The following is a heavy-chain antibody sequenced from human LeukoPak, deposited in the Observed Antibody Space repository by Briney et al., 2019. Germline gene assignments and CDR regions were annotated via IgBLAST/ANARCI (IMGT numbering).Heavy chain of an antibody. Sequence: GASVKVSCKASGYTFTSYGISWVRQAPGQGLEWMGWISAYNGNTNYAQRLQGRVTMTTDTSTSTVYVEVRSLRSDDTAVYYCARVVYCSGGSCYVFDYWGQGTLVTVSS. D-gene: IGHD2-15*01. CDR2: ISAYNGNT. J-gene: IGHJ4*02. CDR1: GYTFTSYG. CDR3: ARVVYCSGGSCYVFDY. V-gene: IGHV1-18*01.